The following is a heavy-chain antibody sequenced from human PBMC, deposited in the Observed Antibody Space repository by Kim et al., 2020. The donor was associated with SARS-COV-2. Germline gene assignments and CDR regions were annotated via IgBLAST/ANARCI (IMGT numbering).Heavy chain of an antibody. V-gene: IGHV1-18*01. Sequence: YAQKLQGRVTMTTDTSTSTAYMELRSLRSDDTAVYYCARGPNGLGRYFDYWGQGTLVTVSS. CDR3: ARGPNGLGRYFDY. J-gene: IGHJ4*02. D-gene: IGHD7-27*01.